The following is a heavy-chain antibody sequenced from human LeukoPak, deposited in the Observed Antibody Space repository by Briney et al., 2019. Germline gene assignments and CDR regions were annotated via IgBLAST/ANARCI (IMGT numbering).Heavy chain of an antibody. CDR3: ARVVGLTGYSSSWYSGYYYYMDV. V-gene: IGHV1-69*06. J-gene: IGHJ6*03. CDR1: GGTFSSYA. CDR2: IIPIFGTT. Sequence: ASVKVSCKASGGTFSSYAISWVRQAPGQGLEWMGGIIPIFGTTNYAQKFQDRVTITADKSTSTAYMELSSLRSEDTAVYDCARVVGLTGYSSSWYSGYYYYMDVWGKGTTVTVSS. D-gene: IGHD6-13*01.